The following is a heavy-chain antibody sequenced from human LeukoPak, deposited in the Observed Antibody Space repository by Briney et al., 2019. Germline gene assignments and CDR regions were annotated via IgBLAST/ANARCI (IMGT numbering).Heavy chain of an antibody. J-gene: IGHJ6*02. CDR1: GFTVSSNY. Sequence: GGSLRLSCAASGFTVSSNYMSWVRQAPGKGLEWVSVIYSGGSTYYADSVKGRFTISRDNSKNTLYLQMNSLRAEDTAVYYCARDRPISSWYGGGYYYYGMDVWGQGTTVTVSS. V-gene: IGHV3-53*01. CDR2: IYSGGST. D-gene: IGHD6-13*01. CDR3: ARDRPISSWYGGGYYYYGMDV.